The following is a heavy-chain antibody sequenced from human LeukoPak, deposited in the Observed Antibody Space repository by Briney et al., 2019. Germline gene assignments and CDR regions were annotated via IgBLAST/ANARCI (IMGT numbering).Heavy chain of an antibody. CDR1: GYTLTELS. D-gene: IGHD5-18*01. V-gene: IGHV1-2*02. J-gene: IGHJ4*02. Sequence: ASVKVSCKVSGYTLTELSMHWVRQAPGQGLEWMGWINPNSGGTNYAQKLQGRVTMTTDTSTSTAYMELRSLRSDDTAVYYCARVAAMVGFDYWGQGTLVTVSS. CDR3: ARVAAMVGFDY. CDR2: INPNSGGT.